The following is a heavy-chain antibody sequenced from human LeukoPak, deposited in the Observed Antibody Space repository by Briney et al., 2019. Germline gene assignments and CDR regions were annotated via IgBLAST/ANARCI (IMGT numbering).Heavy chain of an antibody. J-gene: IGHJ5*02. CDR1: GSRFTSYW. D-gene: IGHD2-2*01. CDR2: IYPGDSDT. Sequence: GESLKISCKGSGSRFTSYWIGWVRPMPGKGLEGIGIIYPGDSDTRYSPSFQGQVTISADKSISTAYLQWSSLKASDTAMYYCARLQNVVIPAASSNWFDPWGQGTLVTVSS. V-gene: IGHV5-51*01. CDR3: ARLQNVVIPAASSNWFDP.